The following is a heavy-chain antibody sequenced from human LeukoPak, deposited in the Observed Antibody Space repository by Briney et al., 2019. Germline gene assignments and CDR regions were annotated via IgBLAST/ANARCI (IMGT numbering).Heavy chain of an antibody. CDR2: INHSGST. D-gene: IGHD5-12*01. CDR1: GGSFSGYY. J-gene: IGHJ4*02. Sequence: SETLSLTCAVYGGSFSGYYWSWVRQPPGKGLEWIGEINHSGSTNYNPSLKSRVTISVDTSKNQFSLKLSSVTAADTAVYYCARDYRLVATDGGYFDYWGQGTLVTVSS. CDR3: ARDYRLVATDGGYFDY. V-gene: IGHV4-34*01.